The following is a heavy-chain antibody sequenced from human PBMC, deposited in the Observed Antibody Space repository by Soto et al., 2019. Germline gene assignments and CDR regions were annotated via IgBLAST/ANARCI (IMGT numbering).Heavy chain of an antibody. CDR1: GGSISSYY. D-gene: IGHD5-12*01. J-gene: IGHJ4*02. V-gene: IGHV4-59*01. CDR3: ARAYGGYADY. CDR2: IYYSGST. Sequence: SETLSLPCTVSGGSISSYYWSWIRQPPGKRLEWIGYIYYSGSTNYNPSLKSRVTISVDTSKNQFSLKLSSVTAADTAVYYCARAYGGYADYWGQGALVTVSS.